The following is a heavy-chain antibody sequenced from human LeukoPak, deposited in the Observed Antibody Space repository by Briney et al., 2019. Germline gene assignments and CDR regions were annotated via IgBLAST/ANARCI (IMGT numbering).Heavy chain of an antibody. V-gene: IGHV3-13*01. CDR2: IGTAGDT. CDR3: ARGYSYGQIDY. CDR1: GFTFSSYD. D-gene: IGHD5-18*01. Sequence: AGGSLRLSCAASGFTFSSYDMHWVRQATGKGLEWVSAIGTAGDTYYPGSVKGRFTISRENAKNSLYLQMNSLRAGDTAVYYCARGYSYGQIDYWGQGTLVTVSS. J-gene: IGHJ4*02.